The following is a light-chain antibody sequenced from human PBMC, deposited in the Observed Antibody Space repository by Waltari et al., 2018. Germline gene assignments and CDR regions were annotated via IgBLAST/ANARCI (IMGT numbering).Light chain of an antibody. CDR2: WAS. J-gene: IGKJ1*01. CDR3: QQYYSRRT. CDR1: QSVLYNSNDNNY. Sequence: DIVMTQSPEFLAVSLGERATINCQSSQSVLYNSNDNNYLAWYQQTPGQPPKLLIYWASTRQSGVPDRFSGSGSGTDFTLTINSLQAEDVAVYYCQQYYSRRTFGRGTRVEIK. V-gene: IGKV4-1*01.